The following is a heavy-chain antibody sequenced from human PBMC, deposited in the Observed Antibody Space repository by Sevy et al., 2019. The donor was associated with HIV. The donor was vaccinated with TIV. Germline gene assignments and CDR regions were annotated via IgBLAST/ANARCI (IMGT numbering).Heavy chain of an antibody. CDR3: ARRNDFDI. CDR2: VYYTGGT. Sequence: SETLSLTCTVSGGSINSDHWNWIRQPPGKGLEWIGHVYYTGGTNYNPSLKNRVTISVDRTKNQFSLKLTSVTAADTAVYYCARRNDFDIWGQGTTVTVSS. V-gene: IGHV4-59*08. J-gene: IGHJ3*02. CDR1: GGSINSDH.